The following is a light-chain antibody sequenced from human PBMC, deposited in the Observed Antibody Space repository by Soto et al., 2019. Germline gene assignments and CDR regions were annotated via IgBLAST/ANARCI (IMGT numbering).Light chain of an antibody. J-gene: IGKJ2*01. CDR1: QSVSSRY. CDR3: QQYGSSPPFT. Sequence: EIVLTQSPGTLSLSPGERATLSCRASQSVSSRYLAWYQQKPGQAPRLIIYGASNRATGIPDRFRGSGSGTDVTLNISRLEPEDFAVYFCQQYGSSPPFTFGQGTKVEIK. V-gene: IGKV3-20*01. CDR2: GAS.